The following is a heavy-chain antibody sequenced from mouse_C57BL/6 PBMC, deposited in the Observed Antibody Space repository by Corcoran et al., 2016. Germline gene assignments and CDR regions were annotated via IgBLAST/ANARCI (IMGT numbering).Heavy chain of an antibody. Sequence: VQLQQSVEELVRPGASDQLSYTASGININNTYMHGVKQRREQGLEWIGRIDPANGNTKYATKFQGKATIPAYTSSNTAYVQLSSLTSEDTAIYYCARYDYHEGAMDYLCQGTSVTVSA. D-gene: IGHD2-4*01. CDR2: IDPANGNT. CDR3: ARYDYHEGAMDY. J-gene: IGHJ4*01. V-gene: IGHV14-3*01. CDR1: GININNTY.